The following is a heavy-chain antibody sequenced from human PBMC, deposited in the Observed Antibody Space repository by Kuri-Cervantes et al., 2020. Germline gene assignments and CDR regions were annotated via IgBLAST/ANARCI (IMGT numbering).Heavy chain of an antibody. V-gene: IGHV1-69*05. D-gene: IGHD3-22*01. CDR1: GGTFSSYA. J-gene: IGHJ5*02. CDR3: AREPAAYYYDSSGYYPPTQNWFDP. CDR2: IIPIFGTA. Sequence: SMKVSCKASGGTFSSYAISWVRQAPGQGLEWMGGIIPIFGTANYAQKFQGRVTMTRDTSISTAYMELSRLRSDDTAVYYCAREPAAYYYDSSGYYPPTQNWFDPWGQGTLVTVSS.